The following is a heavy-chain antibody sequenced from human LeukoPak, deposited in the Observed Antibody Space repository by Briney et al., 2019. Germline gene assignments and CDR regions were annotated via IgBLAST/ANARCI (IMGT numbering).Heavy chain of an antibody. J-gene: IGHJ6*03. Sequence: GGSLRLSCAASGFTFSDYYMSWIRQAPGKGLEWVSYISSSGSTIYYADSVKGRFTISGDNSKNTLYLQMNSLRPEDTAVYYCAKRRHDYGDYYYMDVWGKGTTVTVSS. CDR3: AKRRHDYGDYYYMDV. CDR2: ISSSGSTI. D-gene: IGHD4-17*01. CDR1: GFTFSDYY. V-gene: IGHV3-11*01.